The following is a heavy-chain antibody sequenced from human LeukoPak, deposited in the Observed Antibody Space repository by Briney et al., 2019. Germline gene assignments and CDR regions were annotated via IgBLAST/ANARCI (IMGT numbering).Heavy chain of an antibody. Sequence: HPGGSLRLSCAASGFTFSSYAMHWVRQAPGKGLEWVAVISYDGSNKYYADSVKGRFTISRDNSKNTLYLQMNSLRAEDTAVYYCARGDGSGSYSLDYYYYYYMDVWGKGTTVTVSS. J-gene: IGHJ6*03. V-gene: IGHV3-30-3*01. CDR3: ARGDGSGSYSLDYYYYYYMDV. D-gene: IGHD3-10*01. CDR1: GFTFSSYA. CDR2: ISYDGSNK.